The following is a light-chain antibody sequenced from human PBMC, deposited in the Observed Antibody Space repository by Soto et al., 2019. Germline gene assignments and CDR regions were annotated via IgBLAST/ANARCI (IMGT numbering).Light chain of an antibody. Sequence: QSVLTQPPSASGSPGQSVTISCTGTSSDVGAYIFVSWYQQHPGKAPKLLIYGNGNRPSGVPDRFSGSKSGTSASLAITGLQAEDEADYYCQSYDSSLSGSEVFGTGTKLTVL. J-gene: IGLJ1*01. CDR2: GNG. CDR3: QSYDSSLSGSEV. CDR1: SSDVGAYIF. V-gene: IGLV2-8*01.